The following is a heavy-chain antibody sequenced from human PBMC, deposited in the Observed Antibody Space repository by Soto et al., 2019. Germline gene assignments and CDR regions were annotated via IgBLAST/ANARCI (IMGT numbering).Heavy chain of an antibody. CDR3: ATRVYTASPY. CDR1: GASISDCDW. D-gene: IGHD2-2*02. Sequence: PSETLSLTCAVSGASISDCDWWSWVRQPPGKGLEWIGEIHHSGATNHNSSVKSRVTISLDKSKNHLSLQLNSVTAADTAVYYCATRVYTASPYWGQGILVTVSS. CDR2: IHHSGAT. J-gene: IGHJ4*02. V-gene: IGHV4-4*02.